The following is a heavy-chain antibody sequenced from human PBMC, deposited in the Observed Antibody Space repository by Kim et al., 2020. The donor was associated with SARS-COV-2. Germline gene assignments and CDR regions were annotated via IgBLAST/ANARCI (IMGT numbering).Heavy chain of an antibody. Sequence: SVKVSCKASGGTFSSYAIIWVRQAPGQGLEWMGGIIPIFGTANYAQKFQGRVTITADESTSTAYMELSSLRSEDTAVYYCARTHPPSGLNIAAAEIAYGTNCFDPWGQGTLVTISS. CDR3: ARTHPPSGLNIAAAEIAYGTNCFDP. J-gene: IGHJ5*02. V-gene: IGHV1-69*13. CDR1: GGTFSSYA. CDR2: IIPIFGTA. D-gene: IGHD6-13*01.